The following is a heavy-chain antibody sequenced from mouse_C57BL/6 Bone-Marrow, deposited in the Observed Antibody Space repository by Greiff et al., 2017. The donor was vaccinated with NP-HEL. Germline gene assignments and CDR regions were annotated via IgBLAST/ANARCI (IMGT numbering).Heavy chain of an antibody. J-gene: IGHJ3*01. CDR1: GFNIKDDY. CDR2: IDPENGDT. Sequence: VQLQQSGAEIVRPGASVKLSCTASGFNIKDDYMHWVKQRPEQGLEWIGWIDPENGDTEYASKFQGKATITADTSSNTAYLQLSSLTSEDTAVYYCTSYSRFAYWGQGTLVTVSA. D-gene: IGHD2-5*01. CDR3: TSYSRFAY. V-gene: IGHV14-4*01.